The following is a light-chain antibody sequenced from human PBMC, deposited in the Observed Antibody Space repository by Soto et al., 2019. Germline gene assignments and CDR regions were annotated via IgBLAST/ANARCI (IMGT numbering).Light chain of an antibody. CDR2: GTS. V-gene: IGKV3-20*01. Sequence: EIVLTRSPGTLSLSPGERATLSCRASQSVSSSYLAWYQQKPGQAPRLLIYGTSSRATGIPDRFSASGSGTDFTLTISRLEPEDFAVYYCQQYSTSPLTFGQGTKVDIK. J-gene: IGKJ1*01. CDR1: QSVSSSY. CDR3: QQYSTSPLT.